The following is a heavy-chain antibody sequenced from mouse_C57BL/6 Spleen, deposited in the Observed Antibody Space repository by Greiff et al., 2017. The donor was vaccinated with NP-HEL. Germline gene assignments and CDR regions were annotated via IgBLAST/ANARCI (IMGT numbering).Heavy chain of an antibody. CDR3: ARWSKGGYYYAMDY. J-gene: IGHJ4*01. CDR1: GYAFSSSW. Sequence: LVESGPELVKPGASVKISCKASGYAFSSSWMNWVKQRPGKGLEWIGRIYPGDGDTNYNGKFKGKATLTADKSSSTAYMQLSSLTSEDSAVYFCARWSKGGYYYAMDYWGQGTSVTVSS. D-gene: IGHD2-5*01. V-gene: IGHV1-82*01. CDR2: IYPGDGDT.